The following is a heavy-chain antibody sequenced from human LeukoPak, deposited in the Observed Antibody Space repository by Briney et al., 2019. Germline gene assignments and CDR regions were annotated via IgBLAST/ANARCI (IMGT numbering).Heavy chain of an antibody. J-gene: IGHJ4*02. D-gene: IGHD1-26*01. Sequence: GASVKVSCKASEGTFSSYAISWVRQAPGQGLEWMGRIIPIFGTANYAQKFQGRVTITTDESTSTAYMELSSLRSEDTAVYYCAREPKWELPPDYWGQGTLVTVSS. CDR3: AREPKWELPPDY. CDR1: EGTFSSYA. V-gene: IGHV1-69*05. CDR2: IIPIFGTA.